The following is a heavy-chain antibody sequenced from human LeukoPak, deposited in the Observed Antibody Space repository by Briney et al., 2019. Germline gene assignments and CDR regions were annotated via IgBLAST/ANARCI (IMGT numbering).Heavy chain of an antibody. CDR3: IVFGDSNH. CDR2: IHTSGDT. D-gene: IGHD4-17*01. J-gene: IGHJ5*02. CDR1: GLTGSHNY. V-gene: IGHV3-53*01. Sequence: PGGSLRLSCAASGLTGSHNYVSWVRQAPGKGLEWVSAIHTSGDTCYEDSVKGRFTISRDTSKNTLYLQINSLRVEDTAVYYCIVFGDSNHWGQGTLVTVSS.